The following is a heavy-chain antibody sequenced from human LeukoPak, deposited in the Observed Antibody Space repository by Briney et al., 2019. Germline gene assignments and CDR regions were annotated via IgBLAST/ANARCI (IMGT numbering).Heavy chain of an antibody. CDR1: GGSTSSYY. CDR3: ARTPVAAVGTVGGYYFDY. D-gene: IGHD6-13*01. Sequence: PSETLSLTCTVSGGSTSSYYWSWIRQPPGKGLEWIGYIYTSGSTNYNPSLKSRVTISVDTSKNQFSLKLSSVTAADTAVYYCARTPVAAVGTVGGYYFDYWGRGTLVTVSS. V-gene: IGHV4-4*09. CDR2: IYTSGST. J-gene: IGHJ4*02.